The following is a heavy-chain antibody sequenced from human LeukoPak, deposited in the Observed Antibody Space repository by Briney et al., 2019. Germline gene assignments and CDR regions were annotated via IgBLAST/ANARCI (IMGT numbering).Heavy chain of an antibody. CDR3: ARGRNIRGPKSGNFDY. J-gene: IGHJ4*02. CDR1: GFTFSSYA. D-gene: IGHD2/OR15-2a*01. V-gene: IGHV3-64*01. CDR2: ISSNGGST. Sequence: GGSLRLSCAASGFTFSSYAMHWVRQAPGKGLEYVSAISSNGGSTYYANSVKGRFTISRDNSKNTLYLQMGSLRAEDTAVYYCARGRNIRGPKSGNFDYWGQGTLVTVSS.